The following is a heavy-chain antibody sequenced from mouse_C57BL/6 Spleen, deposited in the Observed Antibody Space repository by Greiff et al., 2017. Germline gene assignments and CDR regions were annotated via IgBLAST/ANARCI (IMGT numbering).Heavy chain of an antibody. D-gene: IGHD1-1*01. CDR1: GFSLTSYG. CDR3: AKEGGYGTWYFDV. CDR2: IWGDGST. Sequence: QVQLKESGPGLVAPSQSLSITCTVSGFSLTSYGVSWVRQPPGKGLEWLGVIWGDGSTNYHSALISRLSISKDNSKSQVFLKLNSRQTDDTATYYCAKEGGYGTWYFDVWGTGTTVTVSS. V-gene: IGHV2-3*01. J-gene: IGHJ1*03.